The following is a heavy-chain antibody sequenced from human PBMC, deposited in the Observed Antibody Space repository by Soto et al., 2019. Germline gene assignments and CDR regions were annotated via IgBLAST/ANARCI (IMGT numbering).Heavy chain of an antibody. J-gene: IGHJ2*01. CDR1: GGNFRSCA. CDR2: IIPILLTA. CDR3: ETRTLDSSGYYRPFLWYFDL. Sequence: SVNVCCKTSGGNFRSCAISWLRQAPGQGLEWXGGIIPILLTANYTQKFQFRVTITADESTSTAYMEMSSLRSEDTAVYYWETRTLDSSGYYRPFLWYFDLWGRGALVTVSS. V-gene: IGHV1-69*13. D-gene: IGHD3-22*01.